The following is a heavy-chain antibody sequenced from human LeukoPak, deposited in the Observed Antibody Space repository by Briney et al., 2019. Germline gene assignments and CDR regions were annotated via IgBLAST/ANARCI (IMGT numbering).Heavy chain of an antibody. CDR3: AVYYYDSSGGVDY. V-gene: IGHV4-59*08. CDR1: GGSISSYY. J-gene: IGHJ4*02. D-gene: IGHD3-22*01. Sequence: KPSETLSLTCTVSGGSISSYYWSWIRQPPGKGLEWIGYIYYSGSTNYNPSLKSRVTISVDTSKNQFSLKLSSVTAADTAVYYCAVYYYDSSGGVDYWGQGTLVTVSS. CDR2: IYYSGST.